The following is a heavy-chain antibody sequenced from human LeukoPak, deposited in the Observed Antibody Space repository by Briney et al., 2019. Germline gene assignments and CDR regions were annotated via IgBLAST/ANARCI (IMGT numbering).Heavy chain of an antibody. CDR3: ARRPYSRSCISNICYRWFDP. Sequence: GESLKISCKGSGYSFTNYWIGWVRQMPGKGLEWMGVIYPGDSDIRYSPSFQGQVTISADKSISTAYLQWSSLKASDTAIYYCARRPYSRSCISNICYRWFDPWGQGTLVTVSS. J-gene: IGHJ5*02. CDR1: GYSFTNYW. D-gene: IGHD2-2*02. V-gene: IGHV5-51*01. CDR2: IYPGDSDI.